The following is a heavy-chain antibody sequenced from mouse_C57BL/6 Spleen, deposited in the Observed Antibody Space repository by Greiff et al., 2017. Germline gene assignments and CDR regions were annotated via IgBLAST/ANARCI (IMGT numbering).Heavy chain of an antibody. CDR2: IHPNSGST. V-gene: IGHV1-64*01. D-gene: IGHD1-1*01. Sequence: VQLQQPGAELVKPGASVKLSCKASGYTFTSYWMHWVKQRPGQGLEWIGMIHPNSGSTNYNEKFKSKATLTVDKSSSTAYMQLRSLTSEDSAVYYCATPKYYGGYFDYWGQGTTLTVSS. CDR1: GYTFTSYW. J-gene: IGHJ2*01. CDR3: ATPKYYGGYFDY.